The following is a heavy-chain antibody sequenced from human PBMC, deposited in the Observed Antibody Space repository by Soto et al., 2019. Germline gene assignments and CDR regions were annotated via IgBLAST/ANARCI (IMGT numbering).Heavy chain of an antibody. CDR1: GFTFSGSA. CDR3: TRLPYYYDSSGVDD. CDR2: IRSKANSYAT. V-gene: IGHV3-73*02. Sequence: EVQLVESGGGLVQPGGSLKLSCAASGFTFSGSAMHWVRQASGKGLEWVGRIRSKANSYATAYAASVKGRFTISRDDSKNTAYLQMNSLKTEDTAVYYCTRLPYYYDSSGVDDWGQGTLVTVSS. D-gene: IGHD3-22*01. J-gene: IGHJ4*02.